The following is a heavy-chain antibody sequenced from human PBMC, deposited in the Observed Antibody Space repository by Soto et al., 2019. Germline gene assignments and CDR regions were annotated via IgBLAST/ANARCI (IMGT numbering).Heavy chain of an antibody. Sequence: GASVKVSCKASGYTFTSYAMHWARQAPGQRLEWMGWINAGNGNTKYSQKFQGRVTITRDTSASTAYMELSSLRSEDTAVYYCARDYYYDSSGYYYWYFDLWGRGTLVTVSS. D-gene: IGHD3-22*01. CDR1: GYTFTSYA. CDR3: ARDYYYDSSGYYYWYFDL. CDR2: INAGNGNT. J-gene: IGHJ2*01. V-gene: IGHV1-3*01.